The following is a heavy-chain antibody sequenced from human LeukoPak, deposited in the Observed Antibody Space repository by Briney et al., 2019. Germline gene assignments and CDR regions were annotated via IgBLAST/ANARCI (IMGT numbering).Heavy chain of an antibody. CDR3: ARSQYDFWSGYYEQVFDD. D-gene: IGHD3-3*01. V-gene: IGHV4-39*01. Sequence: KPSETLSLTCTVSGGSISSSSYYWGWIRQPPGKGLEWIGSIYYSGSTYYNPSLKSRVTISVDTSKNQFSLKLSSVTAADTAVYYCARSQYDFWSGYYEQVFDDWGQGTLVTVSS. CDR2: IYYSGST. CDR1: GGSISSSSYY. J-gene: IGHJ4*02.